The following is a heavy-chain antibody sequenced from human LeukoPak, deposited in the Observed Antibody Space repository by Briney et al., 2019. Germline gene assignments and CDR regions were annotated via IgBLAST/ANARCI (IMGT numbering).Heavy chain of an antibody. CDR1: GGSFSGYY. Sequence: PSETLSLTCAVYGGSFSGYYWSWIRQPPGKGLEWIGEINDSGSTNYNPSLKSRVTISVDTSKNQFSLKLSSVTAADTAVYYCARGPLARGYSYGYVGHTYYFDDWGQGTLVTVSS. J-gene: IGHJ4*02. CDR3: ARGPLARGYSYGYVGHTYYFDD. CDR2: INDSGST. V-gene: IGHV4-34*01. D-gene: IGHD5-18*01.